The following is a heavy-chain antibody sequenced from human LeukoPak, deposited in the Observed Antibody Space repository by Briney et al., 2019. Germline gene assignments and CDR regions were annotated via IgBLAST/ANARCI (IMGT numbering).Heavy chain of an antibody. CDR2: ISSNGGST. CDR3: ARHELRYFDWSLALDY. V-gene: IGHV3-64*02. CDR1: GFTFSDYA. D-gene: IGHD3-9*01. Sequence: GGSLRLSCAASGFTFSDYAMHWVRQAPGKGLEYVSVISSNGGSTYYADSVKGRFTISRDNSKNTLYLQMGSLRSDDTAVYYCARHELRYFDWSLALDYWGQGTLVTVSS. J-gene: IGHJ4*02.